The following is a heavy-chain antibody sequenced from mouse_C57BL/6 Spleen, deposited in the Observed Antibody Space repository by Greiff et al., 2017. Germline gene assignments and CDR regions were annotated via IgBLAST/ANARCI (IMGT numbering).Heavy chain of an antibody. CDR2: ISYDGSN. D-gene: IGHD2-5*01. J-gene: IGHJ2*01. CDR1: GYSITSGYY. Sequence: EVQLQESGPGLVKPSQSLSLTCSVTGYSITSGYYWNWIRQLPGNKLEWMSYISYDGSNNYNPSLKNRISITRDTSKNQFFLKLNSVTTEDTATYYCAREGDYYSNHFDYWGQGTTLTVSS. CDR3: AREGDYYSNHFDY. V-gene: IGHV3-6*01.